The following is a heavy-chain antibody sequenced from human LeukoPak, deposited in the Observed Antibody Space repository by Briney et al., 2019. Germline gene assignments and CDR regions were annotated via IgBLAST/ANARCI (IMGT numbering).Heavy chain of an antibody. D-gene: IGHD5-18*01. CDR2: ISSSSSIM. Sequence: GGSLRLSCAASGFTFSSYSMTWVRQAPGKGLEWVSYISSSSSIMDYADSVKGRFTISRDNAKNSLYLQKNSLRAEDTAVYYCARARGYSYGYSDYWGQGTLVTVSS. V-gene: IGHV3-48*01. CDR1: GFTFSSYS. CDR3: ARARGYSYGYSDY. J-gene: IGHJ4*02.